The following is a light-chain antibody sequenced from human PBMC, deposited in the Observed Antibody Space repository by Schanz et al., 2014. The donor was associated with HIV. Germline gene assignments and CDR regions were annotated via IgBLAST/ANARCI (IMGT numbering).Light chain of an antibody. CDR1: ISDVGSYNL. CDR3: SSYTRADTWV. V-gene: IGLV2-14*02. J-gene: IGLJ3*02. Sequence: QSVLTQSASVSGSPGQSITISCTGTISDVGSYNLVSWYRQHPGKAPKLVIYDVSNRPSGVSTRFSGSKSDNTASLTISGLQAEDETDYYCSSYTRADTWVFGGGTKLTVL. CDR2: DVS.